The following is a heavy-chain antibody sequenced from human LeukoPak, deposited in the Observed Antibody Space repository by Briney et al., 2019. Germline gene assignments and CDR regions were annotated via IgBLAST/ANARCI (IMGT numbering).Heavy chain of an antibody. Sequence: GASVKVSCKASGYTFTSYDINWVRQAPGQGLEWMGWMNPNSGNTGYAQKFQGRVTMTRNTSISTAYMELSSLRSEDTAVYYCAGAETYFYDSSGYYSDSFDIWGQGTLVTVSS. V-gene: IGHV1-8*01. J-gene: IGHJ3*02. CDR2: MNPNSGNT. D-gene: IGHD3-22*01. CDR1: GYTFTSYD. CDR3: AGAETYFYDSSGYYSDSFDI.